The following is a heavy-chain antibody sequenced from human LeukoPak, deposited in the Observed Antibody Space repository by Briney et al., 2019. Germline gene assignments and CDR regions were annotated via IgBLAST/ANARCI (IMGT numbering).Heavy chain of an antibody. CDR3: ARDLPYYDILTGHQYYYYYGMDV. CDR2: ISAYNGNT. V-gene: IGHV1-18*01. D-gene: IGHD3-9*01. J-gene: IGHJ6*02. Sequence: GASVKVSCKDSGYTFTSYGISWVRQAPGQGLEWMGWISAYNGNTNYAQKLQGRVTMTTDTSTSTAYMELRSLGSDDTAVYYCARDLPYYDILTGHQYYYYYGMDVWGQGTTVTVSS. CDR1: GYTFTSYG.